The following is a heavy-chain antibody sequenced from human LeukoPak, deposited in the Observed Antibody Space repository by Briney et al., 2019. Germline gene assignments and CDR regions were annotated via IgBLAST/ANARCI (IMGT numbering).Heavy chain of an antibody. D-gene: IGHD3-10*01. CDR1: GFTFSSYA. CDR2: ISGSGGST. V-gene: IGHV3-23*01. Sequence: GGSLRLSCAASGFTFSSYAMSWVRQAPGKGLEWVSAISGSGGSTYYADSVKGRFTISRDNSKNTLYLQMNSLRAEDTAVYYCAKAGNRYGSGSYPLDYWGQGTLVTVSS. J-gene: IGHJ4*02. CDR3: AKAGNRYGSGSYPLDY.